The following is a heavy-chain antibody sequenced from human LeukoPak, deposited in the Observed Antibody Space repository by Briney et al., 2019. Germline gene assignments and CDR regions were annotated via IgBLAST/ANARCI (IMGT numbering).Heavy chain of an antibody. Sequence: SETLSLTCTVSGGSISSYYWSWIRQPPGKGLEWIGYISYSGSTNYNPSLKSRLTISVGTSKNQFSLKLRSVTAADTAVYYCARAWGSRGYYYYMDVWGKGTTVIVSS. J-gene: IGHJ6*03. V-gene: IGHV4-59*01. CDR3: ARAWGSRGYYYYMDV. D-gene: IGHD3-16*01. CDR1: GGSISSYY. CDR2: ISYSGST.